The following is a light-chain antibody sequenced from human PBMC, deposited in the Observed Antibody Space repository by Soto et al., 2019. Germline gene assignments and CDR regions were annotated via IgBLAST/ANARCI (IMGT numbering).Light chain of an antibody. Sequence: QSALTQPASVSGSPGQSVTISCTGASSDVGGYSYVSWYQQHPGKAPKLIIYEVSNRPSGVSNRFSGSKSGNTASLTISGLQAEDEADYHCSSCSSTSTRVFGGGTKLTVL. CDR2: EVS. CDR3: SSCSSTSTRV. J-gene: IGLJ3*02. CDR1: SSDVGGYSY. V-gene: IGLV2-14*01.